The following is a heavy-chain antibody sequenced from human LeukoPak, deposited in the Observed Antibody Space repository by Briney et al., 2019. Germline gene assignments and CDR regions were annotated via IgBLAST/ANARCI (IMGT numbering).Heavy chain of an antibody. J-gene: IGHJ6*04. CDR2: ISSSGSTI. D-gene: IGHD3-10*02. Sequence: PGGSLRLSCAASGFTFSSYEMNWVRQAPGKGLEWVSCISSSGSTIYYADSVKGRFTISRDNAKNSLYLQMNSLRAEDTAVYYCAGLGITMIGGVWGKGTTVTISS. V-gene: IGHV3-48*03. CDR3: AGLGITMIGGV. CDR1: GFTFSSYE.